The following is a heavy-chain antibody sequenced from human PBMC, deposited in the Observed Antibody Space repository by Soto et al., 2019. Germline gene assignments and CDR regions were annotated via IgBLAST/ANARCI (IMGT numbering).Heavy chain of an antibody. Sequence: ASVKVSCKASGGTFSSYAISWVRQAPGQGLEWMGGIIPIFGTANYAQKFQGRVTITADKSTSTAYMELSSLRSEDTAVYYCARGSFYNWNDVRDLDIWGQGTMVTVSS. D-gene: IGHD1-1*01. CDR2: IIPIFGTA. CDR3: ARGSFYNWNDVRDLDI. J-gene: IGHJ3*02. V-gene: IGHV1-69*06. CDR1: GGTFSSYA.